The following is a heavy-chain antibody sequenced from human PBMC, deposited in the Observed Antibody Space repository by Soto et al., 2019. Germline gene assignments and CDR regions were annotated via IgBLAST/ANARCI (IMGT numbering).Heavy chain of an antibody. Sequence: SVKVSCKASTSPFNTHTISWVRQAPGQGPEWMGGIIPILSIKNYAQSFQGRVTISADKSTRTAFLEMSGLRSEDTAVYYCARSGYCTGGRCYQWYYSLDVWGQGTTVTVSS. D-gene: IGHD2-15*01. V-gene: IGHV1-69*10. CDR1: TSPFNTHT. CDR3: ARSGYCTGGRCYQWYYSLDV. CDR2: IIPILSIK. J-gene: IGHJ6*02.